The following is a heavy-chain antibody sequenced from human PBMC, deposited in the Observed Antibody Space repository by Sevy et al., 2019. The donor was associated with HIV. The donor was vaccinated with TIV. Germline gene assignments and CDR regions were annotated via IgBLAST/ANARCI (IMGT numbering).Heavy chain of an antibody. J-gene: IGHJ6*02. Sequence: GESLKISCQGYGYTFANYWIAWVRQMPGKGLEWMGIIYPADSDTKYSPSFQGQVTISADKSVSAAYLRWSSLKTSDTAIYYFGRGSRSPLRRYYYYGMDVWGQGTTVTVSS. CDR1: GYTFANYW. CDR2: IYPADSDT. D-gene: IGHD3-10*01. V-gene: IGHV5-51*01. CDR3: GRGSRSPLRRYYYYGMDV.